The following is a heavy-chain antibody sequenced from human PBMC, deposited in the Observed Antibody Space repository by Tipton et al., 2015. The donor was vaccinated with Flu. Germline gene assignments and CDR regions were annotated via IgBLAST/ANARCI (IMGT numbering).Heavy chain of an antibody. CDR1: GFTFSSYE. CDR2: ISSSGSTI. CDR3: ARAFLREYYDRFGGCMDV. Sequence: VQLVQSGGGLVQPGGSLRLSCAASGFTFSSYEMNWVRQAPGKGLEWVSYISSSGSTIYYADSVKGRFTISRDNAKNSLYLQMNSLRAEDTAVYYCARAFLREYYDRFGGCMDVWGQGTTVTVSS. D-gene: IGHD3-22*01. J-gene: IGHJ6*02. V-gene: IGHV3-48*03.